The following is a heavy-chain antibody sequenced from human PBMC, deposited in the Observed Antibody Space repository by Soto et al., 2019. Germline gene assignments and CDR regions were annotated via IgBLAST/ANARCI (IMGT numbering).Heavy chain of an antibody. J-gene: IGHJ4*02. CDR3: ATNYGSGSTHFDY. D-gene: IGHD3-10*01. CDR1: GDTFNFYT. CDR2: IIPMLGMS. V-gene: IGHV1-69*02. Sequence: QVQLVQSGAEVKKPGSPVRVSCTASGDTFNFYTISWVRQVPGQGPEWMGRIIPMLGMSNYAQKFQGRVTIMADKSTSTVYVNLSCLTSEDTAVYYCATNYGSGSTHFDYWGQGTLVTVSS.